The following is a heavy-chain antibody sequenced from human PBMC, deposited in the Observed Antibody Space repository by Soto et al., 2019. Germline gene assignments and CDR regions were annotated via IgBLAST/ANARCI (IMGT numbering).Heavy chain of an antibody. D-gene: IGHD2-15*01. CDR1: GYTFTRYA. CDR3: ARDPRLLTQFDY. CDR2: IIAGDGDT. V-gene: IGHV1-3*01. Sequence: QVQLVQSGAEGKKPGASVKISCKASGYTFTRYAMHWVRQAPGQGLEWMGWIIAGDGDTKYSQKFQGRLTIIRDTSASTAYMELSSLRSEDTAVYYCARDPRLLTQFDYWGQGTLVTVSS. J-gene: IGHJ4*02.